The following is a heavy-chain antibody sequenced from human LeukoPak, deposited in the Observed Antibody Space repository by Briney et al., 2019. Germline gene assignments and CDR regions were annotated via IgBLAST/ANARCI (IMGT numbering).Heavy chain of an antibody. J-gene: IGHJ4*02. CDR3: AKYGGSGWVIDY. D-gene: IGHD6-19*01. CDR1: GDSISSYY. CDR2: IYYTGTT. V-gene: IGHV4-59*01. Sequence: SETLSLTCTVSGDSISSYYWTWIRQPPGKGLECIGYIYYTGTTNYSPSLKSRVTISIDTPKKQFSLKLSSVTAADTAVYFCAKYGGSGWVIDYWGQGTLVTVSS.